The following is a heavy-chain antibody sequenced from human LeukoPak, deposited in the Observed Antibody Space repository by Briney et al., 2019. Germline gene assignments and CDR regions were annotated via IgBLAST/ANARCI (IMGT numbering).Heavy chain of an antibody. D-gene: IGHD3-3*01. V-gene: IGHV3-53*01. J-gene: IGHJ4*02. CDR1: GLTVSRNY. CDR3: ARGGITIFGGIIYQDY. Sequence: PGGSLRLSCAASGLTVSRNYMSWVRQAPGKGLESVSVIYSGGSTYYADSVRGRFTISGDNSKNTLYLQVNSLRAEDTAFYYCARGGITIFGGIIYQDYWGQGTLVTVSS. CDR2: IYSGGST.